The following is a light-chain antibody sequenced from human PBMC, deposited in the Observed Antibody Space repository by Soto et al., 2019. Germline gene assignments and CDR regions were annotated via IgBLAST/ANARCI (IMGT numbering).Light chain of an antibody. CDR1: QNIRRY. CDR3: QQSYSAPPWT. V-gene: IGKV1-39*01. J-gene: IGKJ1*01. CDR2: TAT. Sequence: DIQMTQSPSSLSASVGDTITITCRASQNIRRYLNWYQQKSGKAPNLLIYTATTLQSEVPSRFSGSGSETDFTLTISSLEPEDVATYYCQQSYSAPPWTFGPGTKVEMK.